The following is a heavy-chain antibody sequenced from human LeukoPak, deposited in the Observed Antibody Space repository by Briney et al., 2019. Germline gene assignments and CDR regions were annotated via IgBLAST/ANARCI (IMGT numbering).Heavy chain of an antibody. D-gene: IGHD3-10*01. CDR1: GFTFSSYS. Sequence: GGPLRLSCAASGFTFSSYSMNWVRQAPGKGLEWVSSISSSSSYIYYADSVKGRFTISRDNAKNSLYLQMNSLRAEDTAVYYCARDRVSRWFGELWYWGQGTLVTVPS. J-gene: IGHJ4*02. CDR2: ISSSSSYI. V-gene: IGHV3-21*01. CDR3: ARDRVSRWFGELWY.